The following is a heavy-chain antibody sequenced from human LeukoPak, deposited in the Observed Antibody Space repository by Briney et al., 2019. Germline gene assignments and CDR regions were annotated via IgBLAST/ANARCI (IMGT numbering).Heavy chain of an antibody. CDR1: GYTLTELS. CDR2: FDPEDGET. J-gene: IGHJ6*02. V-gene: IGHV1-24*01. D-gene: IGHD3-3*01. Sequence: ASVKVSCKVSGYTLTELSMHWVRQAPGKGLEWMGGFDPEDGETIYAQKFQGRVTMTEDTSTDTAHMELSSLRSEDTAVYYCASYESSSPFFYGMDVWGQGTTVTVSS. CDR3: ASYESSSPFFYGMDV.